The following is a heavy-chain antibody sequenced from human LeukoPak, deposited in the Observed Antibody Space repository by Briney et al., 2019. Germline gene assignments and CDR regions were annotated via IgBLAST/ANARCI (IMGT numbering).Heavy chain of an antibody. D-gene: IGHD3-3*01. Sequence: GGSLRLSCGASGFSFSSFTMNWVRQTPGKGLELVAYISGGSTTIHYADSVKGRFTISRDNAKNSLFLQMNSLRVEDTAVYYCARRIVTFGVAGDYWGQGTLVTVSS. J-gene: IGHJ4*02. CDR3: ARRIVTFGVAGDY. CDR1: GFSFSSFT. V-gene: IGHV3-48*04. CDR2: ISGGSTTI.